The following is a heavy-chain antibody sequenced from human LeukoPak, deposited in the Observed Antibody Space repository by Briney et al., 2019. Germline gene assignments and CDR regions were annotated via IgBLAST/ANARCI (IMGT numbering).Heavy chain of an antibody. D-gene: IGHD2-2*02. V-gene: IGHV4-39*01. J-gene: IGHJ4*02. CDR1: GGSISSSNYY. CDR3: ARKLCTSDSCNRGYFGY. CDR2: IYYSGTT. Sequence: SETLSLTCTVSGGSISSSNYYWAWIRQPPGKGLEWIGTIYYSGTTYYNPSLNSRLTMSADTSKNQFSLKLSSVTAADTAIYFCARKLCTSDSCNRGYFGYWGQGTLVTVSS.